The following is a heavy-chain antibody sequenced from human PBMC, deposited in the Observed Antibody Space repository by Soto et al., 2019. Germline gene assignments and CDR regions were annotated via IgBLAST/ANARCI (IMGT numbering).Heavy chain of an antibody. CDR3: ARANIVVVVAGIPSTYFDN. CDR1: GGSISRGGYH. J-gene: IGHJ4*02. D-gene: IGHD2-15*01. CDR2: ISYSGTT. V-gene: IGHV4-39*02. Sequence: SETLSLTCTVSGGSISRGGYHWGWVRQPPGKGLEWIASISYSGTTYYNPSIQSRVTISADTSKNHFSLRLNSVIAADTAVYYCARANIVVVVAGIPSTYFDNWGQGTPVTVSS.